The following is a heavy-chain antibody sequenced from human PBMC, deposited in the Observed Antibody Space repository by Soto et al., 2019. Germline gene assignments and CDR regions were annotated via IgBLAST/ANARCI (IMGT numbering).Heavy chain of an antibody. CDR1: GYTFTSYD. CDR2: MNPNSGNT. CDR3: TSRGGKRGAFDI. V-gene: IGHV1-8*02. Sequence: ASVKVSCKASGYTFTSYDINWVRQATGQGLEGMGWMNPNSGNTGYAQKFQGRVTMTRNTSISTAYMELSSLRSAARAVYYCTSRGGKRGAFDIWGQGTMVTVSS. J-gene: IGHJ3*02. D-gene: IGHD3-16*01.